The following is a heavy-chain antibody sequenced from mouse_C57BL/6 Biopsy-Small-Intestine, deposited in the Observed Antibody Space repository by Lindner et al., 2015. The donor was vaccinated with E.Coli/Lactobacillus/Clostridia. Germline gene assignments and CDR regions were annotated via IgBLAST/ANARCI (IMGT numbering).Heavy chain of an antibody. Sequence: VQLQESGGGLVKPGGSLKLSCAASGFTFSDYGMHWVRQAPEKGLEWVAYISSGSSTIYYAGTVKGRFTISRDNAKNTLFLQMTSLRSEDTAMYYCARGTTVGLDYWGQGATLTVSS. D-gene: IGHD1-1*01. CDR2: ISSGSSTI. J-gene: IGHJ2*01. CDR1: GFTFSDYG. CDR3: ARGTTVGLDY. V-gene: IGHV5-17*01.